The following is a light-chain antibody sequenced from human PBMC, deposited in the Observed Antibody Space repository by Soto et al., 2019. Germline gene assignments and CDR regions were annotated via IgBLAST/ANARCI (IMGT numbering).Light chain of an antibody. J-gene: IGLJ3*02. Sequence: QSALTQPPSVSGSPGQSITISCTGTSSDVGSYNLVSWYQQHPGKAPKLMIYEDIKRPSGVSNRFSGSKSGNTASLTISGLQAEDEGDYYCCSYAGSSTWVFGRGTKLTVL. CDR1: SSDVGSYNL. CDR3: CSYAGSSTWV. CDR2: EDI. V-gene: IGLV2-23*01.